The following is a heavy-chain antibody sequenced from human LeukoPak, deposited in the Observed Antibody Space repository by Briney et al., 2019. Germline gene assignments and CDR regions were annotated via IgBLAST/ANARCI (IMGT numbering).Heavy chain of an antibody. J-gene: IGHJ3*02. Sequence: GGSLRLSCAASGFTFSSYSMNWVRQAPGTGLEWVSFISSSSSYIYYADSVNDRFTIFRVNDKNYLYLQMHSLRAAETTAYYCARKGKCSSTSCYAFDIWGQGTMVTVSS. CDR2: ISSSSSYI. V-gene: IGHV3-21*01. CDR1: GFTFSSYS. D-gene: IGHD2-2*01. CDR3: ARKGKCSSTSCYAFDI.